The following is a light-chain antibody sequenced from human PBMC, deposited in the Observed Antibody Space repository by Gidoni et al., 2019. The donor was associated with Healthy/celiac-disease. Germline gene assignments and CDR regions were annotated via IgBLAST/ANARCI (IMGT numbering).Light chain of an antibody. Sequence: EIVLTQSPGTLSLSPGERATLSCRDSQSVSSSYLAWYQQKPGQAPRLLIYGASSRATGIPDRCSGSGSGTDFTLTISRLEPEDFAVYYCQQYGSSPRTFGQGTKVEIK. J-gene: IGKJ1*01. V-gene: IGKV3-20*01. CDR1: QSVSSSY. CDR3: QQYGSSPRT. CDR2: GAS.